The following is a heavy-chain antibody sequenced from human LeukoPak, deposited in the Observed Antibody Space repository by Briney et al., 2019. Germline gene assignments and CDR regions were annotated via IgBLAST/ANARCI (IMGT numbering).Heavy chain of an antibody. CDR1: GFTFNIYA. V-gene: IGHV3-23*01. CDR2: ISGTGDVA. J-gene: IGHJ5*02. Sequence: PGGSLRLSCAASGFTFNIYAMNWVRQAPGKGLEWVSFISGTGDVAYYADSVEGRFTVSRDNSKNTLYLQMYSLNADDTAVYYCAKGRSSSSWWEESWGQGTLVTVSS. D-gene: IGHD1-26*01. CDR3: AKGRSSSSWWEES.